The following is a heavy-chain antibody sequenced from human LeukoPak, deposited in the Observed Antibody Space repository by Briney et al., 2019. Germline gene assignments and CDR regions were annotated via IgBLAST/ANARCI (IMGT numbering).Heavy chain of an antibody. V-gene: IGHV4-59*01. Sequence: PSETLSLTCTVSGGXIRSYYCNWIRQPPGKGLEWIGYIYYSGNTNYNPSLKSRVTISVDTSKNQFSLKLSSVTAADTAVYYCATDNSYGSGSYYTWGQGTLVTVSS. J-gene: IGHJ4*02. D-gene: IGHD3-10*01. CDR3: ATDNSYGSGSYYT. CDR2: IYYSGNT. CDR1: GGXIRSYY.